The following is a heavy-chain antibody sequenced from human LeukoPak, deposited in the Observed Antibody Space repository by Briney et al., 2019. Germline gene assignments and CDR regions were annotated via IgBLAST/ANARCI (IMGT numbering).Heavy chain of an antibody. CDR1: GYSISNPYY. CDR2: IYQTGNT. D-gene: IGHD2-21*01. V-gene: IGHV4-38-2*02. Sequence: SETLSLTCTVSGYSISNPYYWGWIRQPPGKGLEWIGSIYQTGNTFYNPSLKSRVTISLDTSKNQFSLKLSSVTAADTAVYYCARSHSSYSDAFDIWGQGTMVTVSS. CDR3: ARSHSSYSDAFDI. J-gene: IGHJ3*02.